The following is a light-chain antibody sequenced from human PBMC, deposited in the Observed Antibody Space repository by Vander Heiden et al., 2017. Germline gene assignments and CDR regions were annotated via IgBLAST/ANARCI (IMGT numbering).Light chain of an antibody. Sequence: VMSQWPDSLALSLGERDTTNCKSSQSVLYSSNNKNYLAWYQQKPGQPPKLLIYWASTRESGVPDRFSGSGSGTDFTLTISSLQAEDVAVYYCQQYFSTPLTFGGGTKVEIK. V-gene: IGKV4-1*01. CDR3: QQYFSTPLT. J-gene: IGKJ4*01. CDR2: WAS. CDR1: QSVLYSSNNKNY.